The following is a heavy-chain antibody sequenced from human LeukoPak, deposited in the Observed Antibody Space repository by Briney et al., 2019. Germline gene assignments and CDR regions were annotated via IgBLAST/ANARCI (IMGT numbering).Heavy chain of an antibody. V-gene: IGHV1-8*01. CDR3: ARGQRYFDWLFDY. Sequence: GASVTVSCKASGYTFTSYDINWVRQATGQGLEWMGWMNPNSGNTGYAQKFQGRVTMTRNTSISTAYMELSSLRSEDTAVYYCARGQRYFDWLFDYWGQGTLVTVSS. J-gene: IGHJ4*02. D-gene: IGHD3-9*01. CDR1: GYTFTSYD. CDR2: MNPNSGNT.